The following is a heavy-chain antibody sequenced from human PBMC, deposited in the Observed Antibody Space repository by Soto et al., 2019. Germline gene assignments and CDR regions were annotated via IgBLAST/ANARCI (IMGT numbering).Heavy chain of an antibody. Sequence: ASVKVSCKSSGYTFTGYYMHCVRQAPGQGLEWMGWINPNSGGTNYAQKFQGWVTMTRDTSISTAYMELSRLRSDDTAVYYCAREKIYVSGPSDAFDIWGQGTMVTVS. D-gene: IGHD3-10*01. V-gene: IGHV1-2*04. CDR1: GYTFTGYY. CDR2: INPNSGGT. CDR3: AREKIYVSGPSDAFDI. J-gene: IGHJ3*02.